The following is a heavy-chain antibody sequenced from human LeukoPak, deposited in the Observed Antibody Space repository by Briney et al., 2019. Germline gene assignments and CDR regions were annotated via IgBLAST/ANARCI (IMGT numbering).Heavy chain of an antibody. Sequence: PWETLSLTCTVSGGSISRSSYYWGWIRQPPGKGLEWVGGIYYSGSTYYNPSLKSRVTISVDTSKNQFSLKLSSVTAADTAVYYCARIKQWLVLRLHYFDYWGQGTLVTVSS. J-gene: IGHJ4*02. V-gene: IGHV4-39*07. CDR3: ARIKQWLVLRLHYFDY. D-gene: IGHD6-19*01. CDR2: IYYSGST. CDR1: GGSISRSSYY.